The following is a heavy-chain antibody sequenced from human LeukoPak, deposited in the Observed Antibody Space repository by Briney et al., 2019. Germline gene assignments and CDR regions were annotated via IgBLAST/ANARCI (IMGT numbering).Heavy chain of an antibody. J-gene: IGHJ4*02. D-gene: IGHD6-13*01. V-gene: IGHV4-59*01. CDR3: ARGIAAAGEHFDY. CDR1: GGSISSYY. Sequence: SETPSLTCTVSGGSISSYYWSWIRQPPGKGLEWIGYIYYSGSTNYNPSLKSRVTISVDTSKNQFSLKLSSVTAADTAVYYCARGIAAAGEHFDYWGQGTLVTVSS. CDR2: IYYSGST.